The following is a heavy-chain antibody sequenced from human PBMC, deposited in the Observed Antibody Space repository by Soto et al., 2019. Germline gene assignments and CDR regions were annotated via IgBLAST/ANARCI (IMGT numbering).Heavy chain of an antibody. V-gene: IGHV3-21*01. CDR3: ARDSKLQYYYDSSGYSQSHYYYYGMDV. J-gene: IGHJ6*02. CDR2: ISSSSSYI. Sequence: GGSLGLSCAASGFTFSSYSMNWVRQAPGKGLEWVSSISSSSSYIYYADSVKGRFTISRDNAKNSLYLQMNSLRAEDTAVYYCARDSKLQYYYDSSGYSQSHYYYYGMDVWGQGTTVTVSS. CDR1: GFTFSSYS. D-gene: IGHD3-22*01.